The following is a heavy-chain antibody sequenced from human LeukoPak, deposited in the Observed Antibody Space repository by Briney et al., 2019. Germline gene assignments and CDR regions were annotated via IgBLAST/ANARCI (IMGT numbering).Heavy chain of an antibody. Sequence: GSLRLSCAASGFTFSSYSMNWVRPAPGKGLEWVSSISSSSSYIYYSDSVKGRFTISRDNAKNSLYLQMNRLRAEDTAVYYCARMAREYYYDSSGSFDIWGQGTMVTVSS. J-gene: IGHJ3*02. V-gene: IGHV3-21*01. CDR3: ARMAREYYYDSSGSFDI. CDR1: GFTFSSYS. CDR2: ISSSSSYI. D-gene: IGHD3-22*01.